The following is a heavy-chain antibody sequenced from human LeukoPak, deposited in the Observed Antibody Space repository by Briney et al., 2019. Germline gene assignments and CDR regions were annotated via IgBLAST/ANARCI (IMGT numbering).Heavy chain of an antibody. CDR2: VSDDGAKE. CDR3: ARGATYAYYQDY. J-gene: IGHJ4*02. V-gene: IGHV3-30-3*01. CDR1: GFIFSSYA. D-gene: IGHD1-26*01. Sequence: GGSLRLSCEASGFIFSSYAMHWVRQAPGKGLEWVALVSDDGAKEYYVESVRGRFTISRDNPKNTLYLQMNSLRAEDTAVYYCARGATYAYYQDYWGQGTLVTVSS.